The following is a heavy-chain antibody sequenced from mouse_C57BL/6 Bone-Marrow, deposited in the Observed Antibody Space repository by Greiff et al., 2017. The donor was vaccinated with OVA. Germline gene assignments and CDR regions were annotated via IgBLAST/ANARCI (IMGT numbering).Heavy chain of an antibody. CDR1: GYTFTSYW. J-gene: IGHJ4*01. CDR2: IDPSDSYT. V-gene: IGHV1-59*01. CDR3: ASRPYCSNDVDYAMEY. D-gene: IGHD2-5*01. Sequence: QVQLQQPGAELVRPGTSVKLSCKASGYTFTSYWMHWVKQRPGQGLEWIGVIDPSDSYTNYNQKFKGKATLTVDTSSSTAYMQLSSLTSEDSAVYYCASRPYCSNDVDYAMEYWGQGTSVTVSS.